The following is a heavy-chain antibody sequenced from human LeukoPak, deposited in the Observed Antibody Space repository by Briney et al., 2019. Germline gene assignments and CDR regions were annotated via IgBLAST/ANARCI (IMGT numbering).Heavy chain of an antibody. Sequence: GESLKISCKGSGYTFATYWIGWVRQMPGKGLEWMGIIYPGDSDTRYSPSFRGQVTISADKSITTAYLQWSSLQASDTAMYYCARHVVPYSSGLTGFDYWGQGTLFTVSS. J-gene: IGHJ4*02. CDR2: IYPGDSDT. V-gene: IGHV5-51*01. CDR3: ARHVVPYSSGLTGFDY. D-gene: IGHD6-19*01. CDR1: GYTFATYW.